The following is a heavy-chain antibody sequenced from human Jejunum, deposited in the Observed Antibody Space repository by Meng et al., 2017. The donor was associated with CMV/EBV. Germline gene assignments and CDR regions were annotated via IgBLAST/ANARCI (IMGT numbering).Heavy chain of an antibody. V-gene: IGHV3-21*01. D-gene: IGHD2-2*01. CDR3: ASGFCGSTTCYREFDY. CDR1: YTSHT. CDR2: ISTHSSYI. J-gene: IGHJ4*02. Sequence: YTSHTMSWVRQVPGKGLEWVSSISTHSSYISYADSVKGRFTISRDNAKNSLYLQMDSLRAEDTAVYYCASGFCGSTTCYREFDYWGQGTQVTVSS.